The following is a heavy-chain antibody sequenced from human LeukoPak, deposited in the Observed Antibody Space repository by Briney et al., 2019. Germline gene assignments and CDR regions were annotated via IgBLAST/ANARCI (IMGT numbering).Heavy chain of an antibody. V-gene: IGHV1-18*01. CDR2: ISAYNGNT. CDR3: ARDERGYSYGTPLDY. J-gene: IGHJ4*02. Sequence: ASVKVSCKASGYTFTSYGISWVRQAPGQGLEWMGWISAYNGNTNYAQKLQGRVTMTTDTSTSTAYMELRSLRSDDTAVYYCARDERGYSYGTPLDYWGQGTLVTVSS. CDR1: GYTFTSYG. D-gene: IGHD5-18*01.